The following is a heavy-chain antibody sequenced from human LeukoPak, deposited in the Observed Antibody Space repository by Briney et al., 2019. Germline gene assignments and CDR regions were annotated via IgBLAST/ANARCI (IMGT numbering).Heavy chain of an antibody. J-gene: IGHJ4*02. CDR2: IIPILGIA. D-gene: IGHD5-18*01. Sequence: SVKVSCKASGGTFSSYAISWVRQAPGQGLEWIGRIIPILGIANYAQKFQGRVTITADKSTSTAYMELSSLRSEDTAVYYCARTQKRGYSYGTPFDYWGQGTLVTVSS. CDR1: GGTFSSYA. CDR3: ARTQKRGYSYGTPFDY. V-gene: IGHV1-69*04.